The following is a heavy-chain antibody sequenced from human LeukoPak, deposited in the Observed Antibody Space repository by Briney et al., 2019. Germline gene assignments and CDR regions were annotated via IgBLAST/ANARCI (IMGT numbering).Heavy chain of an antibody. D-gene: IGHD4-11*01. Sequence: GGSLRLSCAASGFTLSNHAMNWVRQAPGKGLEWVSVISGSGVSTNYAESVKGRFTISRDNSRNTVYVQMNGLRAEDTAVYYCAKGPMDYSNHLFDSWGQGILVTVPS. CDR3: AKGPMDYSNHLFDS. V-gene: IGHV3-23*01. CDR2: ISGSGVST. CDR1: GFTLSNHA. J-gene: IGHJ5*01.